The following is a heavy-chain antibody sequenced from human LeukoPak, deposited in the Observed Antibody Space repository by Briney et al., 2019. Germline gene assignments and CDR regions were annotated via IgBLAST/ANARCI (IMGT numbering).Heavy chain of an antibody. CDR3: ARGGYSSDNWFDP. D-gene: IGHD5-18*01. CDR1: GGTFSSYT. J-gene: IGHJ5*02. CDR2: IIPIFGTA. V-gene: IGHV1-69*01. Sequence: GSSVKVSCKASGGTFSSYTINWVRQAPGQGLEWMGGIIPIFGTANYAQNFQGRVTITADESTSTAYMELSSLRSEDTAVYYCARGGYSSDNWFDPWGQGTLVTVS.